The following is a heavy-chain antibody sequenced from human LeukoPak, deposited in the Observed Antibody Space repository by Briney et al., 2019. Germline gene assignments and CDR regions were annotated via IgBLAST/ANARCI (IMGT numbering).Heavy chain of an antibody. V-gene: IGHV3-21*01. CDR3: ATLIFFNYYMDV. Sequence: GGSLRLSCASSGFTFSSYSMNWVRQAAGKGLEWVSSISSSSSYIYYADSVKGRFTISRDNAKNSLYLQMNSLRAEDTAVYYCATLIFFNYYMDVWGKGTTVTVSS. D-gene: IGHD3/OR15-3a*01. CDR1: GFTFSSYS. CDR2: ISSSSSYI. J-gene: IGHJ6*03.